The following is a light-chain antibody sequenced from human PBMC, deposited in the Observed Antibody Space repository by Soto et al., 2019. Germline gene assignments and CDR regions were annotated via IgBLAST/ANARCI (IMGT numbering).Light chain of an antibody. Sequence: QSALTQPPSASGSPGQSVTISCTGTSSDVGAYNYVSWYQQLPRTAPKLLIYTNNQRPSGVPDRFSGSKSGTSASLAISGLQSGDEADYYCATWDDSLNGYVFGTGTKVTVL. V-gene: IGLV1-44*01. J-gene: IGLJ1*01. CDR2: TNN. CDR1: SSDVGAYNY. CDR3: ATWDDSLNGYV.